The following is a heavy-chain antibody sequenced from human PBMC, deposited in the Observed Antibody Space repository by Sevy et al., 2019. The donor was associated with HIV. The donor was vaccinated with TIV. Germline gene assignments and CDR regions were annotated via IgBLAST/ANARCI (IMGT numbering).Heavy chain of an antibody. CDR1: GFTFAKYS. V-gene: IGHV3-23*01. J-gene: IGHJ6*03. CDR2: FSFGCGRI. CDR3: ARVQRTLQWFGEPNGWYMDV. D-gene: IGHD3-10*01. Sequence: GGSLRLSCAASGFTFAKYSMSWVRQAPGKGLEWVSTFSFGCGRINYADSVKGRFTISRDNSKNTLYLQMNSLRAEDTAVYYCARVQRTLQWFGEPNGWYMDVWGKGTTVTVSS.